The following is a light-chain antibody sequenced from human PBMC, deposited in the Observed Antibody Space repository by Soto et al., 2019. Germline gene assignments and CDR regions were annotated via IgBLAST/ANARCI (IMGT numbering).Light chain of an antibody. J-gene: IGKJ2*01. Sequence: EIVMTQSPVSLPVTPGEPASISCRSSQSLLHSNGYDYLDWYLQKPGQSPQLLIYLGSNRSPGVPDRFSGGGSGTDFTLKISRVEAEDVGVYYCMQALQTPRTFGQGTKLEIK. CDR2: LGS. CDR1: QSLLHSNGYDY. CDR3: MQALQTPRT. V-gene: IGKV2-28*01.